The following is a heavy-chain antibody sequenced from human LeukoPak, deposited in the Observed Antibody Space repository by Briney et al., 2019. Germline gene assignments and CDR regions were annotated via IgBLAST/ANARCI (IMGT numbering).Heavy chain of an antibody. CDR3: ARVKTSYYYYMDV. CDR1: GGSFSGYY. D-gene: IGHD1-1*01. CDR2: INHSGST. V-gene: IGHV4-34*01. J-gene: IGHJ6*03. Sequence: SETLSLTRAVYGGSFSGYYWSWIRQPPGKGLEWIGEINHSGSTNYNPSLKSRVTISVDTSKNQFSLKLSSVTAADTAAYYCARVKTSYYYYMDVWGKGTTVTVSS.